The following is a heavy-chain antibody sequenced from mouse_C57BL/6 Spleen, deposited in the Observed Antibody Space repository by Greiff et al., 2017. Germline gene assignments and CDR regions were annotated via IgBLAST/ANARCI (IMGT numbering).Heavy chain of an antibody. CDR3: ARNPVVAPDY. Sequence: DVKLQESGGGLVKPGGSLKLSCAASGFTFSDYGMHWVRQAPEKGLEWVAYISSGSSTIYYADTVKGRFTISRDNAKNTLFLQMTSLRSEDTAMYYCARNPVVAPDYWGQGTTLTVSS. CDR2: ISSGSSTI. J-gene: IGHJ2*01. V-gene: IGHV5-17*01. D-gene: IGHD1-1*01. CDR1: GFTFSDYG.